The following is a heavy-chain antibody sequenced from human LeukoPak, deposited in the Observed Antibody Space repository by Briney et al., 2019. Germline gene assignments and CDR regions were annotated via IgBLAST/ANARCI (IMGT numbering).Heavy chain of an antibody. Sequence: ASVKVSCKASGGTFSSYAISWVRQAPGQGLEWMGGIIPIFGTANYAQKFQGRVTTTADESTSTAYMELSSLRSEDTAVYYCARVNYGSGSYYYYYMDVWGKGTTVTISS. CDR1: GGTFSSYA. CDR2: IIPIFGTA. V-gene: IGHV1-69*13. D-gene: IGHD3-10*01. J-gene: IGHJ6*03. CDR3: ARVNYGSGSYYYYYMDV.